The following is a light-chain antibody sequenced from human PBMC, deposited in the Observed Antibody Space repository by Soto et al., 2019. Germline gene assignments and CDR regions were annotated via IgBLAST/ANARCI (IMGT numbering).Light chain of an antibody. CDR1: SSSY. CDR3: SSYTFKTPVI. V-gene: IGLV2-14*01. J-gene: IGLJ2*01. Sequence: QSVLTQPASVSGSPGRSISISCTGTSSSYVSWYQHHPGKAPKLIIYEVRNRPSGVSTRFSASKSDNTASLTISGLQAEDEAHYYCSSYTFKTPVIFGGGTKLTVL. CDR2: EVR.